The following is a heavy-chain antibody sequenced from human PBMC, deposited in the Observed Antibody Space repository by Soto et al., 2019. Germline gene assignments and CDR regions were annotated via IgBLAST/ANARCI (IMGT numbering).Heavy chain of an antibody. J-gene: IGHJ4*02. Sequence: SVKVSCKASGGTFSSYRFNWVRQARGQGLEWLGGIVPIYRTADYAQKFQGRVTITADESTRTVYLELSSLKSQDTALYYCARDYGAKLSSSWGQGTLVTVSS. D-gene: IGHD6-13*01. CDR2: IVPIYRTA. V-gene: IGHV1-69*13. CDR3: ARDYGAKLSSS. CDR1: GGTFSSYR.